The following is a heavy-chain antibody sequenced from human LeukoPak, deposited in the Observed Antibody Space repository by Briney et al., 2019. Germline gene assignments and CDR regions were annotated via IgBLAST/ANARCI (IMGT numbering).Heavy chain of an antibody. J-gene: IGHJ2*01. Sequence: ASVKVSCKASGYTFTSYDISWVRQAIGQGLEWMGWMNPISGNTGYAQKSQGRVTMTRSTSISTAYMELSSLRSEDTAVYYCARPYCSGGDCLRYFDLWGRGTLITVSS. V-gene: IGHV1-8*01. CDR3: ARPYCSGGDCLRYFDL. D-gene: IGHD2-15*01. CDR2: MNPISGNT. CDR1: GYTFTSYD.